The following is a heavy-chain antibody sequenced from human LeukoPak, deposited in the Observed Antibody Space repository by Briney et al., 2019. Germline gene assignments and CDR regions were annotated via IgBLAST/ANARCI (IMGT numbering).Heavy chain of an antibody. CDR2: INPSGGST. D-gene: IGHD4-17*01. V-gene: IGHV1-46*01. CDR3: ARALDYGDYRSWFDP. J-gene: IGHJ5*02. CDR1: GYTFTSYY. Sequence: ASVKVSCKASGYTFTSYYMHWVRQAPGQGLEWMGIINPSGGSTSYAQKFQGRVTMTRDTSTSTVYMELSSLRSEDTAMYYCARALDYGDYRSWFDPWGQGTLVTVSS.